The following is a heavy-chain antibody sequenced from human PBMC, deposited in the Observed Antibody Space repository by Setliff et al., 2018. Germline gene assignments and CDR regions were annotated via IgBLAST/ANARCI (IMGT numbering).Heavy chain of an antibody. J-gene: IGHJ4*02. D-gene: IGHD3-3*01. CDR2: ISGGSGNT. Sequence: PGGSLRLSCVASGFTFSSYAMSWVRQAPGKGLEWVSAISGGSGNTFYADSVKGRFTISRENSKDTLYLQMNSLTAEDTAVYYCARGPPYYDFWSAYFPGYWGQGTLVTVSS. CDR1: GFTFSSYA. CDR3: ARGPPYYDFWSAYFPGY. V-gene: IGHV3-23*01.